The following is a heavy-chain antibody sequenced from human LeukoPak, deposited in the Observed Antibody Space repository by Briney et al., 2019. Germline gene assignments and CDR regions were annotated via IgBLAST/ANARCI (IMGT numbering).Heavy chain of an antibody. CDR3: ARADSGTYSSS. V-gene: IGHV1-18*01. Sequence: ATVKVSCKASDYTFTSYGISWVRQAPGQGLEWMGWISAYNGNTNYAQKLQGRVTMTTDTSTSTAYMELRSLRSDDTAVYYCARADSGTYSSSWGQGTLVTVSS. J-gene: IGHJ5*02. CDR1: DYTFTSYG. D-gene: IGHD1-26*01. CDR2: ISAYNGNT.